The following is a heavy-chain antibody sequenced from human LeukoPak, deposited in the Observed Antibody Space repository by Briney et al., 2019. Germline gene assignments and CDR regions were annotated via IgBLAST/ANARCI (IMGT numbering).Heavy chain of an antibody. J-gene: IGHJ1*01. Sequence: PGGSLRLSCAASGFTFSRYWMHWVRQAPGKGLVRVSRIKSDGCTNYADSVKGRFTISRGNAKNTVSLQMNSLRAEDTGVYYCARAPAEIGGYYPEYFRHWGQGTLVTVSS. CDR3: ARAPAEIGGYYPEYFRH. V-gene: IGHV3-74*01. D-gene: IGHD3-22*01. CDR1: GFTFSRYW. CDR2: IKSDGCT.